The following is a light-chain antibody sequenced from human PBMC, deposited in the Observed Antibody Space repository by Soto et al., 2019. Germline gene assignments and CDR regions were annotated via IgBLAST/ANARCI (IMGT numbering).Light chain of an antibody. J-gene: IGKJ1*01. Sequence: EIVLTQSPGTLSLSPGERATLSCRASQSVSSSYLAWYQQKPGQAPRLLIYGASSRATGIPARFSGSGSGTDFTISISRLEPEDFAVYYCQQYGSSAWMFGQGPKVEIK. V-gene: IGKV3-20*01. CDR2: GAS. CDR1: QSVSSSY. CDR3: QQYGSSAWM.